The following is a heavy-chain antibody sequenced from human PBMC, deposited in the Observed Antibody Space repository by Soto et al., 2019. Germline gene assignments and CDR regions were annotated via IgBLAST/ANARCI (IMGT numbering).Heavy chain of an antibody. CDR2: SKNKANSYTT. D-gene: IGHD6-19*01. CDR3: TRVRLGSSRSSDS. J-gene: IGHJ4*02. V-gene: IGHV3-72*01. CDR1: GFTFSDHY. Sequence: EVQLVESGGGLVQPEGSLRLSCAASGFTFSDHYMDWVRQAPGKGLEWVGRSKNKANSYTTEYAALVKGRFIISRDDSKNSVCLQMNRLKTDDTAVYCCTRVRLGSSRSSDSWRKGIPVTVSS.